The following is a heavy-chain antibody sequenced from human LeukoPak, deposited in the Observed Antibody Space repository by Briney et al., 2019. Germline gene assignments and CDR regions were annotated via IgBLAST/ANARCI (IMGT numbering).Heavy chain of an antibody. Sequence: ASVKVSCKVSGYTLTELFMHWVRQAPGKGLEWRGGFDPEDGETVYAQKFQGRVTMTEDTSTDTAYMELSSLRSEDTAVYYCATAPVPAARGIGIYYYMDVWGKGTTVTVSS. CDR3: ATAPVPAARGIGIYYYMDV. CDR1: GYTLTELF. J-gene: IGHJ6*03. V-gene: IGHV1-24*01. CDR2: FDPEDGET. D-gene: IGHD2-2*01.